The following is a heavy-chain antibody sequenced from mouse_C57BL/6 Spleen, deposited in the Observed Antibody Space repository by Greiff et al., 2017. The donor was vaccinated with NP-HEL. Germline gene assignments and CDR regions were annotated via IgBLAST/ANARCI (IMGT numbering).Heavy chain of an antibody. CDR3: LLISYESNY. J-gene: IGHJ2*01. Sequence: QVQLQQSGAELVMPGASVKLSCKASGYTFTSYWMHWVKQRPGQGLEWIGEIDPSDSYTNYNQKFKGKSTLTVDKSSSTAYIQLSSLTSEDSAVYYCLLISYESNYWGQGTTLTVSS. CDR1: GYTFTSYW. V-gene: IGHV1-69*01. D-gene: IGHD2-3*01. CDR2: IDPSDSYT.